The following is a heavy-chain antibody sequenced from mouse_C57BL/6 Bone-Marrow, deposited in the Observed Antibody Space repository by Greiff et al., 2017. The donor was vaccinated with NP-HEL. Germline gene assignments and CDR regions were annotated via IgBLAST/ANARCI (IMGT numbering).Heavy chain of an antibody. CDR1: GIDFSRYW. CDR3: ARTYYYGSSFHYYAMDY. CDR2: INPDSSTI. V-gene: IGHV4-1*01. D-gene: IGHD1-1*01. Sequence: EVQLQESGGGLVQPGGSLKLSCAASGIDFSRYWMSWVRRAPGKGLEWIGEINPDSSTINYAPSLKDKFIISRDNAKNTLYLQMSKVRSEDTALYYCARTYYYGSSFHYYAMDYWGQGTSVTVSS. J-gene: IGHJ4*01.